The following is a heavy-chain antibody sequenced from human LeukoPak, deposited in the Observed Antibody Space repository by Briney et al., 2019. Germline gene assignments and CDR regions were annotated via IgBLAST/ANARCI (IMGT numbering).Heavy chain of an antibody. D-gene: IGHD2-21*01. J-gene: IGHJ2*01. CDR3: ARAGDKGTANWYFDL. CDR2: SSM. Sequence: GGSLRLSCAAAGFTFARSEMNWVRQAPGKGLEWISSSSMYYADSVKGRFTISRENAKQTLCLQMSSLRPEDTAVYYCARAGDKGTANWYFDLWGRGTLVTVSS. V-gene: IGHV3-48*03. CDR1: GFTFARSE.